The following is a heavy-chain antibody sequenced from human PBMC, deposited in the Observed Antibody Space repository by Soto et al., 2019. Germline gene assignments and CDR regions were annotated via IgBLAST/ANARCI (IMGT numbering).Heavy chain of an antibody. CDR1: GGSISSYY. Sequence: SETLSLTCTVSGGSISSYYWSWIRQPPGKGLEWIGYIYYSGSTNYNPSLKSRVTISVDTSKNQFSLKLSSVTAADTAVYYCARVPGPITMVRGVIIPYYYYGMDVWGQGTTVTV. CDR2: IYYSGST. D-gene: IGHD3-10*01. V-gene: IGHV4-59*01. J-gene: IGHJ6*02. CDR3: ARVPGPITMVRGVIIPYYYYGMDV.